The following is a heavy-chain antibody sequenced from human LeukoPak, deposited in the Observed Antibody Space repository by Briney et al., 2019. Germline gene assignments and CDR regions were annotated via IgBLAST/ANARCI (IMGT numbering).Heavy chain of an antibody. J-gene: IGHJ6*03. D-gene: IGHD3-16*01. Sequence: GGSLRLSCAASGFTFSDYSMNWVRQAPETGLEWVSSISSSGTYTYYADSVKGRFTISRDNAKNSVYLQMNSLRDEDTGVYFCAKGLRTGVGPYMGYHYYMDVWGKGATVTVSS. CDR1: GFTFSDYS. CDR3: AKGLRTGVGPYMGYHYYMDV. V-gene: IGHV3-21*04. CDR2: ISSSGTYT.